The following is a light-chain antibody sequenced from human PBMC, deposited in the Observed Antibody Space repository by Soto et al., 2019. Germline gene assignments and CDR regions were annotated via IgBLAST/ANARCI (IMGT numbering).Light chain of an antibody. V-gene: IGKV1-39*01. CDR2: GAS. Sequence: DIQMTQSPSSLPASVGDRISITCRASQSIGTYLSWYQQKPGKAPKLLIYGASNLQSGVPSRFSGSGSETGFTLTISSLQPEDFATYYCQQSYSAPRTFVQGTKVDIK. CDR1: QSIGTY. J-gene: IGKJ2*01. CDR3: QQSYSAPRT.